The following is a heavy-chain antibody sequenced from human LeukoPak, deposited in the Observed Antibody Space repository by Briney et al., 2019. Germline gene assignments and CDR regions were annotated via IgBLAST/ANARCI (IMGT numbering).Heavy chain of an antibody. V-gene: IGHV4-38-2*02. J-gene: IGHJ6*04. CDR1: GYSINSGYF. CDR3: ARALRSGSNYFFYGMDV. CDR2: IFHSGTT. D-gene: IGHD3-10*01. Sequence: PSETLSLTCTVSGYSINSGYFWGWIRQPPGKGLGYIGSIFHSGTTYYNPSLKSRVTISLDTSTNEFSLKLSSVTAADTAVYYCARALRSGSNYFFYGMDVWGKGTTVTVSS.